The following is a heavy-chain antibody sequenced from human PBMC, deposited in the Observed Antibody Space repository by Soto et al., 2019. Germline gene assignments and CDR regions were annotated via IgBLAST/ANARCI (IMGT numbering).Heavy chain of an antibody. J-gene: IGHJ4*01. V-gene: IGHV3-64D*06. Sequence: GGSLRLSCSASGFTFSSYAIHWVRQAPGKGLEYVSAINNTGGTTYYADSVKGRFTISRDNSKNTLYLQMSSLRTEDTAIYYCVKVGSSGWYDYWGHGTLVTVSS. CDR3: VKVGSSGWYDY. CDR2: INNTGGTT. D-gene: IGHD6-19*01. CDR1: GFTFSSYA.